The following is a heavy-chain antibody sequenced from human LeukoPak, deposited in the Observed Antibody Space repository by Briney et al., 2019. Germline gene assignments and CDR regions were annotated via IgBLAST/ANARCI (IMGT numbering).Heavy chain of an antibody. V-gene: IGHV4-34*01. Sequence: SETLSLTCAVYGGSFSGYYWSWIRQPPGKGLEWIGEINHSGSTNYNPSLKSRVTISVDTSKNQLSLKLSSVTAADTAVYYCARTHGYPYEHYFDYWGQGTLVTVSS. J-gene: IGHJ4*02. D-gene: IGHD5-24*01. CDR1: GGSFSGYY. CDR2: INHSGST. CDR3: ARTHGYPYEHYFDY.